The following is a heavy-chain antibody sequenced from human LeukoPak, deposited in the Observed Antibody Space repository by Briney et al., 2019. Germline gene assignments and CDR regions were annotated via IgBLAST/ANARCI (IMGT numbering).Heavy chain of an antibody. J-gene: IGHJ6*02. Sequence: GGSLRLSCVASGVTLSNYAMSWARQAPGKGLEWVSGISSSGSGGNTYYADSVKGRFTISRDNSKNTLYLQMNSLRAEDTAVYYCAKDLGYCSSTSCYRPDYYYGMDVWGQGTTVTVSS. CDR3: AKDLGYCSSTSCYRPDYYYGMDV. V-gene: IGHV3-23*01. CDR2: ISSSGSGGNT. D-gene: IGHD2-2*01. CDR1: GVTLSNYA.